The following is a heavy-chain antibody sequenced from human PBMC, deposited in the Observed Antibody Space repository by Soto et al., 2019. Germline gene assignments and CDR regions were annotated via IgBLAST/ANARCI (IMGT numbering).Heavy chain of an antibody. CDR3: AKEIGDRFFDY. V-gene: IGHV3-23*01. D-gene: IGHD3-10*01. CDR1: GFTFSSCA. Sequence: EVQLLESGGGLVQPGGSLRLSCAASGFTFSSCAMSWVRQAPGKGLEWVSSISLTGGTTYYADSVKGRFTISRDNSKNTLYLQMNSLRADDTAVYYCAKEIGDRFFDYWGQGTLVTVSS. CDR2: ISLTGGTT. J-gene: IGHJ4*02.